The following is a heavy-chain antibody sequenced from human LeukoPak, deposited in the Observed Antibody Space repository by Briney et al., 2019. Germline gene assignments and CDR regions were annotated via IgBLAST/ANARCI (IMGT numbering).Heavy chain of an antibody. J-gene: IGHJ4*02. CDR1: GGSFSGYY. D-gene: IGHD1-26*01. V-gene: IGHV4-34*01. CDR3: ARKSREGQVGATSFDY. CDR2: INHSGST. Sequence: SETLSLTCAVYGGSFSGYYWSWIRQPPGKGLEWIGEINHSGSTNDNPSLKSRVTISVDTSKNQFSLKLSSVTAADTAVYYCARKSREGQVGATSFDYWGQGTLVTVSS.